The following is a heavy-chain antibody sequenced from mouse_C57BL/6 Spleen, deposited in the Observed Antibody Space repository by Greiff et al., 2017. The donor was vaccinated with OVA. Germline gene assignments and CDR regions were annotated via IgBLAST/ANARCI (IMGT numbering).Heavy chain of an antibody. CDR1: GYAFSSYW. V-gene: IGHV1-80*01. Sequence: VQGVESGAELVKPGASVKISCKASGYAFSSYWMNWVKQRPGKGLEWIGQIYPGDGDTNYNGKFKGKATLTADKSSSTAYMQLSSLTSEDSAVYFCARPPYYYGSSYGYWGQGTTLTVSS. CDR2: IYPGDGDT. J-gene: IGHJ2*01. CDR3: ARPPYYYGSSYGY. D-gene: IGHD1-1*01.